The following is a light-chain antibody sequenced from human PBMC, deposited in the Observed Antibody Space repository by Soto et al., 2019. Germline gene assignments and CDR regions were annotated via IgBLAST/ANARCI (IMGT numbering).Light chain of an antibody. J-gene: IGLJ2*01. CDR3: AAWDGSLNGVV. Sequence: QSALTQPPSASGTPGQRVTISCSGSSSNIGRNTVIWYQQLPRSAPKLLMYSNNQRPSGVPDRFSGSKSGTSASLAISGLQSEDEADYYCAAWDGSLNGVVFGGGTKLTVL. CDR2: SNN. CDR1: SSNIGRNT. V-gene: IGLV1-44*01.